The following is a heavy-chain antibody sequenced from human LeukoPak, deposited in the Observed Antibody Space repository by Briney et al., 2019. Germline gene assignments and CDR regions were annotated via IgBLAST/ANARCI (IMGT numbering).Heavy chain of an antibody. CDR1: GFTVSSNY. D-gene: IGHD1-26*01. CDR3: AREPEGSYPFDY. CDR2: TRNKANSYTT. V-gene: IGHV3-72*01. J-gene: IGHJ4*02. Sequence: PGGSLRLSCAASGFTVSSNYMSWVRQAPGKGLEWVGRTRNKANSYTTEYAASVKGRFTISRDDSKNSLYLQMNSLKTEDTAVCYCAREPEGSYPFDYWGQGTLVTVSS.